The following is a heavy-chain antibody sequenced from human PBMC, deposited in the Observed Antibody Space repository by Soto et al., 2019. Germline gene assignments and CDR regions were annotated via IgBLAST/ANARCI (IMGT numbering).Heavy chain of an antibody. CDR2: IKSKTDGGTT. D-gene: IGHD4-17*01. J-gene: IGHJ4*01. Sequence: PGGSLRLSCEASGFSFNNAWMSWIRQAPGKGLEWVGRIKSKTDGGTTDYAAPVKGRFTISRDDSKNTLYLQMNSLKNEDTAVYYCSFQESTTVTTFEFWGQGTLVTVSS. V-gene: IGHV3-15*01. CDR1: GFSFNNAW. CDR3: SFQESTTVTTFEF.